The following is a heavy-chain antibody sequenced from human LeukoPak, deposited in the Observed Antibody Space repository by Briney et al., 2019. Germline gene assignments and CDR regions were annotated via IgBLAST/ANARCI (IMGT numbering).Heavy chain of an antibody. J-gene: IGHJ4*02. CDR3: AKWFGEFMDY. CDR2: IRYDGSNK. Sequence: GGSLRLSCAASGFTFSSYGMHWIRQAPGKGLEWVAFIRYDGSNKYYADSVKGRFTISRDNSKNTLYLQMNSLRAEDTAVYYCAKWFGEFMDYWGQGTLVTVSS. V-gene: IGHV3-30*02. CDR1: GFTFSSYG. D-gene: IGHD3-10*01.